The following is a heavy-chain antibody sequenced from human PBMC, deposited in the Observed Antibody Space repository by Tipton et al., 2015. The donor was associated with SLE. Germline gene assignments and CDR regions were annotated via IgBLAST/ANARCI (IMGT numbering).Heavy chain of an antibody. V-gene: IGHV4-59*11. CDR3: ARGTGYSSGWPFDY. D-gene: IGHD6-19*01. J-gene: IGHJ4*02. Sequence: TLSLTCTVSGGSISSHYWSWIRQPPGKGLEWIGYIYYSGSTNYNPSLKSRVTISVDTSKNQFSLKLSSVTAADTAVYYCARGTGYSSGWPFDYWGQGTLVTVSS. CDR2: IYYSGST. CDR1: GGSISSHY.